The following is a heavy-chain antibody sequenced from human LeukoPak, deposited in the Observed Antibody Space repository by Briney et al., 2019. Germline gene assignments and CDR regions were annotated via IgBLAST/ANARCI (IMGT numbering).Heavy chain of an antibody. J-gene: IGHJ6*03. CDR2: INPNSGGT. V-gene: IGHV1-2*06. Sequence: ASVKVSCKASGYTFTGYYMHWVRQAPGQGLEWMGRINPNSGGTNYAEKFQGRVTTTRDTSISTAYMELSRLRSDDTAVYYCASVPSPYYYYYMDVWGKGTTVTVSS. D-gene: IGHD6-6*01. CDR1: GYTFTGYY. CDR3: ASVPSPYYYYYMDV.